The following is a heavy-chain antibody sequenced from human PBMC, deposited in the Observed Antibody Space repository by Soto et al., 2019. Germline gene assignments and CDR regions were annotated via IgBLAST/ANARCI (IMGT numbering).Heavy chain of an antibody. CDR1: GFTFSNYW. J-gene: IGHJ6*02. CDR3: ARVRRDGNTGYAMDV. D-gene: IGHD2-2*01. V-gene: IGHV3-7*05. Sequence: VQLVESGGGLVQPGGSLRLSCSVSGFTFSNYWMNWVRQAPGKGLEWVANIRQDGSGENYVDSAKGRFIISRDNANNLLYLQMNSLRVEDTAIYYCARVRRDGNTGYAMDVWGLGTTVSVSS. CDR2: IRQDGSGE.